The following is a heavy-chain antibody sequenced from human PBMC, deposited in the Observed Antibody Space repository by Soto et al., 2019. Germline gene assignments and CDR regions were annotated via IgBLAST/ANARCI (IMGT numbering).Heavy chain of an antibody. Sequence: QITLTESGHTLVKPTQTLTLTCAFSGFSLTTSGVGVAWIRQPPGKALECLGIIYWDDDKRYSPSLRSRLTIIKITSKIQVVLTVTDMDPVDTVTYYCAHTIRGRLGYWGQGALVTVSS. J-gene: IGHJ4*02. V-gene: IGHV2-5*02. CDR3: AHTIRGRLGY. CDR2: IYWDDDK. CDR1: GFSLTTSGVG. D-gene: IGHD5-12*01.